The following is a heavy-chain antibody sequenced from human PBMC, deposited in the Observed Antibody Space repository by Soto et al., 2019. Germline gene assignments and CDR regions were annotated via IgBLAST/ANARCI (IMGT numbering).Heavy chain of an antibody. D-gene: IGHD2-15*01. CDR3: ARSPISGPSGPFDY. CDR2: IVTAGDT. V-gene: IGHV3-13*01. J-gene: IGHJ4*02. Sequence: EVQLVESGGGLVQPGGSLRLSCAASGFTFSSYDMHWVRQATGKGLEWVSAIVTAGDTYYPGSVKGRFTISRENAKNSLYLQRNSLRAGDTAVYYCARSPISGPSGPFDYWGQGTLVPVSS. CDR1: GFTFSSYD.